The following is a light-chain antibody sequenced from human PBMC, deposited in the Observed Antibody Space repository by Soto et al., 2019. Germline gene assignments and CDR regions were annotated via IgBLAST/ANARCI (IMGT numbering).Light chain of an antibody. CDR2: KAS. CDR1: QSISSW. Sequence: DIPMTQSPSTLSASVGDRVTITCRASQSISSWLAWYQQKPGKAPQPLIYKASTLQSGVPSRFSGSGSGTEFTLTISSLQPDDFATYYCQQYVTAFRTFGQGTKVEIK. V-gene: IGKV1-5*03. J-gene: IGKJ1*01. CDR3: QQYVTAFRT.